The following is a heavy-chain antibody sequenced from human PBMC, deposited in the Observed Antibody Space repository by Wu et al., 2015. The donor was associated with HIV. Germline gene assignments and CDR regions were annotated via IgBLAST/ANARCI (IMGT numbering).Heavy chain of an antibody. CDR3: ARDPGLSSSYYYMDV. J-gene: IGHJ6*03. Sequence: QVQLVQSGAEVKEPGASVKVSCKASGYTFRVYFIHWVRQAPGQGPEWMGWINPNTGKTTYSQNFQGRVTITGDLSISTSFMELSGLRSDDTAVYYCARDPGLSSSYYYMDVWGKGTTVTVSS. CDR1: GYTFRVYF. V-gene: IGHV1-2*02. D-gene: IGHD2/OR15-2a*01. CDR2: INPNTGKT.